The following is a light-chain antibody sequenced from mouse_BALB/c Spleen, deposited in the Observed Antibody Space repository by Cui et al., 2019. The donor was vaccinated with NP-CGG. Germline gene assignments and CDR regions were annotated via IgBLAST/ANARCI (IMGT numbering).Light chain of an antibody. CDR2: GTN. V-gene: IGLV1*01. CDR3: ALWYSNHWV. CDR1: TGAVITTNY. Sequence: QAVLTQESALTTSPGETVPLTCRSSTGAVITTNYANWVQEKPDHLFTGLIGGTNNRAPGVPARFSGSLIGDKAALTITGAQTEDEAIYFCALWYSNHWVFGGGTKLTVL. J-gene: IGLJ1*01.